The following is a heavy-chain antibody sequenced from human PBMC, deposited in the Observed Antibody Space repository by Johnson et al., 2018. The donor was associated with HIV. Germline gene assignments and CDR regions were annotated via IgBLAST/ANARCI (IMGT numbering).Heavy chain of an antibody. CDR3: ANGGLWFGEYHAFDS. CDR1: GFTFRNYA. CDR2: IVISGDST. D-gene: IGHD3-10*01. J-gene: IGHJ3*02. Sequence: MMLVESGGGLAQPGGSLRLSCAASGFTFRNYAMSWVRQAPGKGLEWVSRIVISGDSTYYADSVKGRFTISRDNSKNTLYLQMNSLRAEDTAVDYCANGGLWFGEYHAFDSWCQGTMVTVSS. V-gene: IGHV3-23*04.